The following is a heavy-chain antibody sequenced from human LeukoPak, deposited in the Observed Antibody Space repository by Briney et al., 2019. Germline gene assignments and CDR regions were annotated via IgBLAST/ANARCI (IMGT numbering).Heavy chain of an antibody. J-gene: IGHJ5*02. V-gene: IGHV1-2*02. D-gene: IGHD5-18*01. CDR2: INPNSGGT. Sequence: ASVKVSCKASGYTFTGYYIHWVRQAPGQGLEWMGWINPNSGGTNYAQKFQGRVTMTRDTSISTAYMELSRLRSDDTAVYYCARVPGYSYGSRDNWFDPWGQGTLVTVSS. CDR1: GYTFTGYY. CDR3: ARVPGYSYGSRDNWFDP.